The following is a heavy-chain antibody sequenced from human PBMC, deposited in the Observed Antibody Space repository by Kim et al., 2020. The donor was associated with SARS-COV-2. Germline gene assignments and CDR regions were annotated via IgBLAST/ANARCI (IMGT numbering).Heavy chain of an antibody. CDR2: ITPSPGDT. CDR3: ARDGGGTVVEPGHTAYTLDV. Sequence: ASVKVSCKASGYTFTNYKLHWVRQAPGHGLEWMAIITPSPGDTTYAQKFQDRVTMTRDTSTSTAYLELISLRSDDTAVYYCARDGGGTVVEPGHTAYTLDVWGQGTTVTVSS. D-gene: IGHD3-16*01. J-gene: IGHJ6*02. V-gene: IGHV1-46*01. CDR1: GYTFTNYK.